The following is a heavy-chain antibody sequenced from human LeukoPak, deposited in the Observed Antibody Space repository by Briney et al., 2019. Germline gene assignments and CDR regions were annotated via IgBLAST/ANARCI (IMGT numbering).Heavy chain of an antibody. J-gene: IGHJ6*02. D-gene: IGHD3-22*01. CDR1: GYTFTSYY. V-gene: IGHV1-46*01. CDR2: INPSGGST. Sequence: XSVKVSCKASGYTFTSYYMHWVRQAPGQGLEWMGIINPSGGSTSYAQKFQGRVTMTRDTSTSTVYMELSSLRSEDTAVYYCARDLESYYDSSGYYGMDVWGQGTTVTVSS. CDR3: ARDLESYYDSSGYYGMDV.